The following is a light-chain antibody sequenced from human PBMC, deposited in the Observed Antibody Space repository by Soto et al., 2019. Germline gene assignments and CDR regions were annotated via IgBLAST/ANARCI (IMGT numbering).Light chain of an antibody. V-gene: IGKV2-28*01. CDR2: LGS. J-gene: IGKJ1*01. CDR3: MQALQTPPWT. Sequence: DIVMTQSPLSLPVTPGEPASISCRSSQSLLHSNGYNYLDWYLQKPGQSPQLLIYLGSNRASGVPDRCSGSRSGTDFTLKISRVEAEDVGVYYCMQALQTPPWTFGQGTKVEIK. CDR1: QSLLHSNGYNY.